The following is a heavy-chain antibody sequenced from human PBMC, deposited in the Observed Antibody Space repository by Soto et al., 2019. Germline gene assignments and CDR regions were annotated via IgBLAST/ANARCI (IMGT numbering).Heavy chain of an antibody. V-gene: IGHV1-8*01. CDR1: GYIFTNND. J-gene: IGHJ5*02. CDR3: ARMATFGSLNWFDP. CDR2: MNPGSGDT. D-gene: IGHD3-16*01. Sequence: GSVKVSCKASGYIFTNNDVSWVRQATGQGLEWMGWMNPGSGDTGYAQKFQGRVTMTRDISIATAHMELSSLRSDDTAIYYCARMATFGSLNWFDPWGQGTLVTVS.